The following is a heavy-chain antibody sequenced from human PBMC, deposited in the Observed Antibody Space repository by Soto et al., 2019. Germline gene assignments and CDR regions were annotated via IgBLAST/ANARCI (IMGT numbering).Heavy chain of an antibody. CDR1: GGSFSSYA. CDR3: ASGTYYYDSSGYSLKTPRGGYFDY. CDR2: IIPIFGTA. V-gene: IGHV1-69*06. D-gene: IGHD3-22*01. Sequence: SGKGSFEASGGSFSSYAISWVRQAPGQGLEWMGGIIPIFGTANYAQKFQGRVTITADKSTSTAYMELSSLRSEDTAVYYCASGTYYYDSSGYSLKTPRGGYFDYWGQGTLVPVSS. J-gene: IGHJ4*02.